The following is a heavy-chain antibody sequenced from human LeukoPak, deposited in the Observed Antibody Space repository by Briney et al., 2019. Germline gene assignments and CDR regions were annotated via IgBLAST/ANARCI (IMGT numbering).Heavy chain of an antibody. CDR2: IYYSGST. V-gene: IGHV4-61*01. CDR3: AREEGDY. J-gene: IGHJ4*02. CDR1: GGSISSRNYY. Sequence: SETLSLTCTVSGGSISSRNYYWGWIRQPPGKGLEWIGYIYYSGSTNYNPSLKSRVTISVDTSKNQFSLKLSSVTAADTAVYYCAREEGDYWGQGTLVTVSS.